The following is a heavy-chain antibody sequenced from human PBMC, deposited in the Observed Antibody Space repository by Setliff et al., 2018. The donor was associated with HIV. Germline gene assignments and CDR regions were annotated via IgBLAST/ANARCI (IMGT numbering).Heavy chain of an antibody. D-gene: IGHD6-13*01. CDR1: GFTFSGSP. J-gene: IGHJ4*02. CDR2: IKTEAEGYAT. Sequence: GGSLRLSCGASGFTFSGSPMHWVRQASGKGLEWVGRIKTEAEGYATAYAASVKGRFTISRDDSKNTVYLQRNSLKTEDTAVYYCTTWQAGNDYWGQGTLVTVSS. V-gene: IGHV3-73*01. CDR3: TTWQAGNDY.